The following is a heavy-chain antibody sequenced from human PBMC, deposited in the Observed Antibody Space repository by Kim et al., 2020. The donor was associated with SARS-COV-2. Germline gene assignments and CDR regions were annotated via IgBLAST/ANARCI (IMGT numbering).Heavy chain of an antibody. D-gene: IGHD1-1*01. J-gene: IGHJ4*02. CDR2: ISYDGSKK. CDR1: GFTFSSYG. V-gene: IGHV3-30*03. CDR3: ARRGMTLTGDY. Sequence: GGSLRLSCAASGFTFSSYGMHWVRQAPGKGLEWVAVISYDGSKKYYEDSVKGRFTISRDNYKNTLYLQMNSLRADDTAVYYCARRGMTLTGDYWGQGTL.